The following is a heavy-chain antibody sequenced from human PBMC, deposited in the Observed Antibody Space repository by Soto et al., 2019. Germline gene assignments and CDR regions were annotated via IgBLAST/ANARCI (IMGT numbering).Heavy chain of an antibody. Sequence: GGSLRLSCATSGFTFTAYDLTWVRQAPGKGLEWVANINQDGSEKNYVDSVKGRFTISRDNAKNSLFLHMSSLTAEDSALYYCSRSLDYWGQGTLVTVSS. CDR2: INQDGSEK. J-gene: IGHJ4*02. CDR1: GFTFTAYD. CDR3: SRSLDY. V-gene: IGHV3-7*01.